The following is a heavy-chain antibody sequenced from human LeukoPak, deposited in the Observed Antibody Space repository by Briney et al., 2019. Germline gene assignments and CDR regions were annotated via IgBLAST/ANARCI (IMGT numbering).Heavy chain of an antibody. CDR1: GFTFSSYA. Sequence: GGSLRLSCAASGFTFSSYAMHWVRQAPGKGLEWVAFIRYDGSNKYYADSVKGRFTISRDNSKNTLYLQMNSLRAEDTAVYYCARPSTTVQRYYYMDVWGKGTTVTVSS. CDR3: ARPSTTVQRYYYMDV. CDR2: IRYDGSNK. J-gene: IGHJ6*03. V-gene: IGHV3-30*02. D-gene: IGHD4-11*01.